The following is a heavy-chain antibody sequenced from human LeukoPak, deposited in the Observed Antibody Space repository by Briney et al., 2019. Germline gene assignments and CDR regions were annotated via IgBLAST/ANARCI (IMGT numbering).Heavy chain of an antibody. Sequence: GGALRLSCAASGFTFSNYAMRWVRQAPGKGLEWVSSISGSGGSAGSTYYADAVKGRFTISRDNSKNTLYLQMNSLRAGDTAVYYCAKLFHGWLPHFDYWGQGTLVTVSS. CDR2: ISGSGGSAGST. V-gene: IGHV3-23*01. CDR1: GFTFSNYA. J-gene: IGHJ4*02. D-gene: IGHD3-22*01. CDR3: AKLFHGWLPHFDY.